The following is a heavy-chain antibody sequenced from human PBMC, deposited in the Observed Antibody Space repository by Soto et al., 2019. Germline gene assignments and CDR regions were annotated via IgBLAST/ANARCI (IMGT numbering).Heavy chain of an antibody. CDR1: GFTFSSYA. CDR3: VKSPTYSSSWYRYFDY. Sequence: GGSLRLSCSASGFTFSSYAMHWVRQAPGKGLEYVSAISSNGGSTYYADSVKGRFTISRDNSKNTLYLQMSSLRAEDTAVYYCVKSPTYSSSWYRYFDYWGQGTLVTVSS. D-gene: IGHD6-13*01. V-gene: IGHV3-64D*08. CDR2: ISSNGGST. J-gene: IGHJ4*02.